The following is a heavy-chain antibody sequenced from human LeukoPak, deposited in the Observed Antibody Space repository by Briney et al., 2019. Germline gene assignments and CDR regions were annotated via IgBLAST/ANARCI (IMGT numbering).Heavy chain of an antibody. V-gene: IGHV4-61*02. D-gene: IGHD3-22*01. CDR3: ARERYDSSGYYSYYYYYYMDV. CDR1: GGSISSGSYY. J-gene: IGHJ6*03. Sequence: SETLSLTCTVSGGSISSGSYYWSWIRQPAGKGLEWIGRIYTSGSTNYNPSLKSRVTISVDTSKNQFSLKLSSVTAADTAVYYCARERYDSSGYYSYYYYYYMDVWGKGTTVTISS. CDR2: IYTSGST.